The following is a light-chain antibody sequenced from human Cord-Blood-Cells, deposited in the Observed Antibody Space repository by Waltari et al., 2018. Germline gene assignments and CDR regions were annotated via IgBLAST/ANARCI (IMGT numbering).Light chain of an antibody. Sequence: QSALTQPASVSGSPGQSITLSCTGTSSDVGGYNYVSWYQQHPGKAPKLMIYDVSNRTSGVSNRFSGSKSGNTASLTISGLQAEYEADYYCSSYTSSSTLEVFGGGTKLTVL. CDR2: DVS. V-gene: IGLV2-14*01. CDR3: SSYTSSSTLEV. J-gene: IGLJ2*01. CDR1: SSDVGGYNY.